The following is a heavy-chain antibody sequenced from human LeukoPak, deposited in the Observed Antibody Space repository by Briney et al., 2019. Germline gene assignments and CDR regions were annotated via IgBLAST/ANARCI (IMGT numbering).Heavy chain of an antibody. CDR2: INHSGST. CDR1: GGSFSGYY. CDR3: ARVPPPAARPVQAFY. D-gene: IGHD6-6*01. Sequence: SEALSLTCAVYGGSFSGYYWSWIRQPPGKGLEWIGEINHSGSTNYNPSLKSRVTISVDTSKNQFSLKLSSVTAADTAVYYCARVPPPAARPVQAFYWGQGTLVTVSS. J-gene: IGHJ4*02. V-gene: IGHV4-34*01.